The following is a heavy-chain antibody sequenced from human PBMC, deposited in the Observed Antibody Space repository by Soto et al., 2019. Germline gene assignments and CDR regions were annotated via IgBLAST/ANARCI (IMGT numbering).Heavy chain of an antibody. CDR2: IFYSGST. V-gene: IGHV4-59*01. J-gene: IGHJ4*02. CDR1: GGSISRSY. D-gene: IGHD1-26*01. CDR3: AKDVGGSSDS. Sequence: PSETLSLTCSVSGGSISRSYLSWVRQPPGKGLEWIGYIFYSGSTSYHPSLESRVTISLDTSKNQFSLKLKSVTAADTAVYYCAKDVGGSSDSWGQGTLVTVSS.